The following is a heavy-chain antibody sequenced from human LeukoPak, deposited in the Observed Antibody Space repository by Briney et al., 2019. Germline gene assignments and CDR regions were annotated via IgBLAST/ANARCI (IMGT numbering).Heavy chain of an antibody. CDR3: AREGGNDYGDYGGWFDP. CDR2: IYYSGST. Sequence: SETLSLTCTVSGGSISSYYWSWIRQPPGKGLEWIGYIYYSGSTYYNPSLKSRVTISVDTSKNQFSLKLSSVTAADTAVYYCAREGGNDYGDYGGWFDPWGQGTLVTVSS. D-gene: IGHD4-17*01. V-gene: IGHV4-59*12. J-gene: IGHJ5*02. CDR1: GGSISSYY.